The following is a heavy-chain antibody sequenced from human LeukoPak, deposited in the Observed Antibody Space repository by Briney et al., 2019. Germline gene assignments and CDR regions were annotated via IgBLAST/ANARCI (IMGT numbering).Heavy chain of an antibody. CDR2: IYHSGST. Sequence: SETLSLTCAVSGGSISSGGYSWSWIRQPPGKGLEWIGYIYHSGSTYYNPSLKSRVTISVDRSKNQFSLKLSSVTAADTAVYFCARAAAGAVAFDIWGQGTMVTVSS. V-gene: IGHV4-30-2*01. CDR1: GGSISSGGYS. CDR3: ARAAAGAVAFDI. D-gene: IGHD6-13*01. J-gene: IGHJ3*02.